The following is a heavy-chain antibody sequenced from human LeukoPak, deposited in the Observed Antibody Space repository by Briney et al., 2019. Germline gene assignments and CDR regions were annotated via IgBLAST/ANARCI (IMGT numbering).Heavy chain of an antibody. CDR3: ARSSSLTGYYRY. V-gene: IGHV5-51*01. J-gene: IGHJ4*02. CDR1: GYSFSSYW. CDR2: IFPGGSDT. Sequence: GESLKISCKGSGYSFSSYWIGWVRQMPGKGLEWMGIIFPGGSDTRYSPSFQGQVTISADKSISTAYLQWSSLKASDTAMYYCARSSSLTGYYRYWGQGTLVTVSS. D-gene: IGHD3-9*01.